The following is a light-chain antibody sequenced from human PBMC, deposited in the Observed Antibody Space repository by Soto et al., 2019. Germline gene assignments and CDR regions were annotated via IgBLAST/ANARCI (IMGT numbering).Light chain of an antibody. CDR1: QSISRY. CDR3: QQYGSSPPLS. V-gene: IGKV1-39*01. CDR2: VAS. Sequence: DIQMTQSPSSLSASVGDRVTITCRASQSISRYLNWYQQKPGKAPNLLIYVASSLQSEVPSRFSGSGSGTDFTLTISRLQPEDFAVYYCQQYGSSPPLSFGGGTKV. J-gene: IGKJ4*01.